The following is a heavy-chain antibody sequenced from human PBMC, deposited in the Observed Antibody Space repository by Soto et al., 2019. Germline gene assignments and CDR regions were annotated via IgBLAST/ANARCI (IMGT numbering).Heavy chain of an antibody. CDR1: GGSISSGDYY. Sequence: SETLSLTCTVSGGSISSGDYYWSWIRQPPGKGLEWIGYIYYSGSTYYNPSLKSRVTISVDTSKNQFSLKLSSVTAADTAVYYCARAADCSGGSCYFFIGYWGQGTLFTVSS. D-gene: IGHD2-15*01. CDR3: ARAADCSGGSCYFFIGY. CDR2: IYYSGST. V-gene: IGHV4-30-4*01. J-gene: IGHJ4*02.